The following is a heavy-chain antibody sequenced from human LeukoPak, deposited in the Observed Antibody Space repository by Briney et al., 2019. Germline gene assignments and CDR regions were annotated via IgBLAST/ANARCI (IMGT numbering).Heavy chain of an antibody. V-gene: IGHV4-59*08. CDR1: GGSISSSY. CDR2: LSYTGST. Sequence: PSETLSLTCTVSGGSISSSYCSWIRQPPGKGLEWIGYLSYTGSTNYNPSLESRVTISGDTSKNQFSLKLSSVTAADTAVYYCARLQVRGDHYLEFWGQGALVTVSS. CDR3: ARLQVRGDHYLEF. J-gene: IGHJ4*02. D-gene: IGHD7-27*01.